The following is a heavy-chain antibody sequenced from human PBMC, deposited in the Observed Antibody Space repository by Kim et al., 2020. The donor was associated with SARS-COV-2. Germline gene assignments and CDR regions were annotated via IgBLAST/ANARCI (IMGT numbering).Heavy chain of an antibody. V-gene: IGHV3-43D*04. Sequence: GGSLRLSCAASGFTFDDYAMHWVRQAPGKGLEWVSLISWDGGGTYYADSVKGRFTISRDNSKNSLYLQMSRMRAEDTALYYCANSYDILILDYWGRGTLVTVDS. CDR1: GFTFDDYA. D-gene: IGHD3-9*01. J-gene: IGHJ4*02. CDR2: ISWDGGGT. CDR3: ANSYDILILDY.